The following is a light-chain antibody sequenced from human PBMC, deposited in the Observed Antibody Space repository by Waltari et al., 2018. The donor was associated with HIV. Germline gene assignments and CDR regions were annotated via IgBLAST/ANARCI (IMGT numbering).Light chain of an antibody. CDR1: QSISSW. Sequence: DIQMTQSPSTLSASVGDRVTITCRASQSISSWLAWYQKKPGKAPKLLIYKASSLESRVPSMFSGSGSGTEFTLTISSLQPDDFATYYCQQYNSYSLPFGPGTKVDIK. CDR3: QQYNSYSLP. J-gene: IGKJ3*01. V-gene: IGKV1-5*03. CDR2: KAS.